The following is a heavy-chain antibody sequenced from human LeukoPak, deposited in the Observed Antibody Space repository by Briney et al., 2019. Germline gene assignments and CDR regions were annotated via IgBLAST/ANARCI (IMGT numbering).Heavy chain of an antibody. CDR3: ARVKPYSYGPNDAFDI. CDR2: IYYSGSP. D-gene: IGHD5-18*01. V-gene: IGHV4-59*01. J-gene: IGHJ3*02. CDR1: GGSINSYY. Sequence: SETLSLTCTVSGGSINSYYWSWIRQPPGKGLEWIGDIYYSGSPDYSPSLKSRVTISVDTSKNQFSLKLSFVTAADTAVYYCARVKPYSYGPNDAFDIWGQGTMVTVSS.